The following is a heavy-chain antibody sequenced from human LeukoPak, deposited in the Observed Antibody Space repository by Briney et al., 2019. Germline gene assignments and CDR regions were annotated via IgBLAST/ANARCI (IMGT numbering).Heavy chain of an antibody. Sequence: GSSVKVSCKAAGDTISAYSLNWVRQAPGQGLEWMGGIIPIFGRAYYAQNFQGRVTITADKSTSTAYMELSSLGSEDTAIYYCAKGRDRLNVNRGVYNYHYYMEVWGTGTTVIVS. D-gene: IGHD3-10*01. CDR3: AKGRDRLNVNRGVYNYHYYMEV. CDR2: IIPIFGRA. V-gene: IGHV1-69*06. J-gene: IGHJ6*03. CDR1: GDTISAYS.